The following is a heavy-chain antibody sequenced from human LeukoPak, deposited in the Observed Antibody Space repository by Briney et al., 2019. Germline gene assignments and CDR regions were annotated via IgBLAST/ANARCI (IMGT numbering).Heavy chain of an antibody. CDR3: VRDHLWSFDY. Sequence: GGSLRLSCAASGFTYSSYTMNWVRQAPGKGLEWISFIRDHTTVDYADSVKGRFTISRDNAKNSLYLQMNNLRAEDTAVYYCVRDHLWSFDYWGQGNLVTVSS. D-gene: IGHD2-8*02. CDR1: GFTYSSYT. CDR2: IRDHTTV. J-gene: IGHJ4*01. V-gene: IGHV3-69-1*01.